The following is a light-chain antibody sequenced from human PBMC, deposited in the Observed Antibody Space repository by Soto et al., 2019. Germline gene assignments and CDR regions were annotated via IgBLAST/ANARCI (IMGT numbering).Light chain of an antibody. CDR3: QQGYSTLWT. V-gene: IGKV1-39*01. Sequence: DIQMTQSPSSLSASVGDRVNITCRASQSINDYLNWYQQKPGTAPRLLIYAESNLQSGVPSRFSGSGAGTDFTLTINSLQPEDVATDYGQQGYSTLWTLGPGTRVESK. J-gene: IGKJ1*01. CDR1: QSINDY. CDR2: AES.